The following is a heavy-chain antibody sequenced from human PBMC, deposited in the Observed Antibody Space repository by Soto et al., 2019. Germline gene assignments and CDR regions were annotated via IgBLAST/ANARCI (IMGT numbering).Heavy chain of an antibody. CDR3: ARDGWGIFGVVIPFDY. Sequence: GGSLRLSCAASGFTVSSNYMSWVRQAPGKGLEWVSVIYSGGSTYYADSVKGRFTISRDNSKNTLYLQMNSLRAEDTAVYYCARDGWGIFGVVIPFDYWGQGTLVTVSS. D-gene: IGHD3-3*01. J-gene: IGHJ4*02. V-gene: IGHV3-66*01. CDR2: IYSGGST. CDR1: GFTVSSNY.